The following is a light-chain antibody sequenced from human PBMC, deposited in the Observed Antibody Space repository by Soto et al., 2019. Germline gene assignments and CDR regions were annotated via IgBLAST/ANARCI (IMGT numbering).Light chain of an antibody. V-gene: IGKV3-15*01. J-gene: IGKJ4*01. CDR1: QSVSSN. CDR3: QHYNNWPLT. Sequence: EIVMTQSPATLSVSPGDRATLSCMASQSVSSNLAWYQRKPGQAPRLLIYGASTRATGTPARFSGSGSGTEFTLTISSLQSEDSAVYYCQHYNNWPLTFGGGTKVDIK. CDR2: GAS.